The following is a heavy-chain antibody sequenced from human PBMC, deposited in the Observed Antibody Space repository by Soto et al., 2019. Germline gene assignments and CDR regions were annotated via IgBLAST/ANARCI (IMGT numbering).Heavy chain of an antibody. J-gene: IGHJ5*02. CDR2: ISYDGSNE. D-gene: IGHD2-21*01. V-gene: IGHV3-30*03. CDR1: GFVSNNYD. CDR3: SRGIKGGLDA. Sequence: QVQLAESGGGVVQPGRSLRLSCAASGFVSNNYDIHWVRQAPGKGLEWLASISYDGSNEYYADSVKGRFTISRDNSKNTLYLQINSLGAEDTAVYYCSRGIKGGLDAWGQGTLVTVSS.